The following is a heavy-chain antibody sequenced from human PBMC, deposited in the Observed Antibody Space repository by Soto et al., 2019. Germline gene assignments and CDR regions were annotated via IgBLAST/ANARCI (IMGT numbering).Heavy chain of an antibody. D-gene: IGHD5-12*01. Sequence: PSETRSLTCAVYGGSFSGYYWSWIRQPPGKGLEWIGEINHSGSTNYNPSLKSRVTISVDTSKNQFSLKLSSVAAADTAVYYCARGRRGGYDSYAFDIWGQGTMVTVSS. CDR2: INHSGST. J-gene: IGHJ3*02. V-gene: IGHV4-34*01. CDR3: ARGRRGGYDSYAFDI. CDR1: GGSFSGYY.